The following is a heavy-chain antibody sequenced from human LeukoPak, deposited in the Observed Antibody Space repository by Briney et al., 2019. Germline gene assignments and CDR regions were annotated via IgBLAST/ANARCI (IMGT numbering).Heavy chain of an antibody. Sequence: GGSLRLSCTASGFTFSSYEMNWVRQAPGKWLEWVSYISSGSTIYDADSVKGRFTISRDNAKNSLYLQMNSLRAEDTAVYYCARESIAVAGAPFDYWGQGTLVTVSS. J-gene: IGHJ4*02. CDR1: GFTFSSYE. CDR2: ISSGSTI. CDR3: ARESIAVAGAPFDY. V-gene: IGHV3-48*03. D-gene: IGHD6-19*01.